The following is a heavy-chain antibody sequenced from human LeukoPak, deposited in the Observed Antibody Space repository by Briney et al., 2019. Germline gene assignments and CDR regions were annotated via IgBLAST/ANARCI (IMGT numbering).Heavy chain of an antibody. V-gene: IGHV3-30*02. D-gene: IGHD3-22*01. CDR2: IRYDGSNK. J-gene: IGHJ4*02. CDR3: ANLMDSSGYYFDY. CDR1: GFTFSSYG. Sequence: PGGSLRLSCAASGFTFSSYGMHWVRQAPGKGLEWVAFIRYDGSNKYYADSVKGRFTTSRDNSKNTLYLQMNSLRAEDTAVYYCANLMDSSGYYFDYWGQGTLVTVSS.